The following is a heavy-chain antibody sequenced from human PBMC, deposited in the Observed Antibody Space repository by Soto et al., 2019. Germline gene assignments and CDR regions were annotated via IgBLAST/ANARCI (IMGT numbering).Heavy chain of an antibody. J-gene: IGHJ6*02. V-gene: IGHV4-59*01. D-gene: IGHD6-6*01. Sequence: SETLSLTCTVSGGSISSYYWSWIRQPPGKGLEWIGYIYYSGSTNYNPSLKSRVTISVDTSRNQFSLKLSSVTAADTAMYYCARNRYSSSSPLYYYYYGMDVWGQGTTVTVSS. CDR2: IYYSGST. CDR1: GGSISSYY. CDR3: ARNRYSSSSPLYYYYYGMDV.